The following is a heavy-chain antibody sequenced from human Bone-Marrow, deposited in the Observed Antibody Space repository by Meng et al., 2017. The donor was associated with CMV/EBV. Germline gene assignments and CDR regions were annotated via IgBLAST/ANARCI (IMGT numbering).Heavy chain of an antibody. Sequence: GGSLRLSCAASGFTFSSYGMHWVRQAPGKRLEWVAFIRYDGSNKYYADSVKGRFTISRDNSKNTLYLQMNSLRAEDTAVYYCAKDLYYYGSGSYYNWGQGTLVTVSS. CDR2: IRYDGSNK. CDR1: GFTFSSYG. CDR3: AKDLYYYGSGSYYN. D-gene: IGHD3-10*01. V-gene: IGHV3-30*02. J-gene: IGHJ4*02.